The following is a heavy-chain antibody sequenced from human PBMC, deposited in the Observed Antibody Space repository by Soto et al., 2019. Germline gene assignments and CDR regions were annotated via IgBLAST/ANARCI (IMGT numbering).Heavy chain of an antibody. Sequence: PSETLSLTCTVSGGSISDHYWSWIRQPPGKGLEWIGYIYYSGSTNYNPSLKSRVTISVDTSKNQFSLKLSSVTAADTAVYYCARTVSSVNWFDPWGQGTLVTVSS. CDR2: IYYSGST. J-gene: IGHJ5*02. D-gene: IGHD1-26*01. V-gene: IGHV4-59*11. CDR1: GGSISDHY. CDR3: ARTVSSVNWFDP.